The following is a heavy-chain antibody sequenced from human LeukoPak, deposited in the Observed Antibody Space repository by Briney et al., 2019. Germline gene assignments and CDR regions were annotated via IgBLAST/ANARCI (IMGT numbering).Heavy chain of an antibody. CDR1: GGSISSYY. CDR2: IFTSGWT. Sequence: SETLSLTCTVSGGSISSYYWSWVRQSPGKGLEGMGFIFTSGWTDYHPSLNSRVTMSVDTSKTPLSMEMRLLTAATTAWYYCGTAHDVNTASKDVWGKGTLVTVSS. CDR3: GTAHDVNTASKDV. D-gene: IGHD3-10*02. J-gene: IGHJ6*04. V-gene: IGHV4-4*09.